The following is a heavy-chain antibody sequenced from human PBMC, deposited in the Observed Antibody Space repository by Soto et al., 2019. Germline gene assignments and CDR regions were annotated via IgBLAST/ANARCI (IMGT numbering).Heavy chain of an antibody. J-gene: IGHJ4*02. Sequence: QVQLVESGGGVVQPGRSLRLSCAASGFTFSSYGMHWVRQAPGKGLEWVAVISYDGSNKYYADCVKGRFTISRDNSKNTLYLQLNSLRAEDTAVYYCAKDPRGIAAAGVGYYFDYWGQGTLVTVSS. CDR2: ISYDGSNK. CDR1: GFTFSSYG. D-gene: IGHD6-13*01. CDR3: AKDPRGIAAAGVGYYFDY. V-gene: IGHV3-30*18.